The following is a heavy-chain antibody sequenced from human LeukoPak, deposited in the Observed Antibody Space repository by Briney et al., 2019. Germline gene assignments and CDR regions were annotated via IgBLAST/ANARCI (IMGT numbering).Heavy chain of an antibody. CDR3: ARVEASGYDYGAFDY. Sequence: PGGSLRLSCAASGFTFNRYWMSWVRQAPGKGLEWVANIKQDESEKYYVDSVKGRFTISRDNAKNSLYLQMNSLRAEDTAVYYCARVEASGYDYGAFDYWGQGTLVTVSS. CDR1: GFTFNRYW. J-gene: IGHJ4*02. V-gene: IGHV3-7*01. CDR2: IKQDESEK. D-gene: IGHD5-12*01.